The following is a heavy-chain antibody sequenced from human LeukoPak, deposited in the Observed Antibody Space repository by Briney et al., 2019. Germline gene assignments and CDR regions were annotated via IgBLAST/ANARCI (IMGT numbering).Heavy chain of an antibody. CDR2: INHSGST. CDR3: ASKRYCSGGSCYSHYYYYYMDV. V-gene: IGHV4-34*01. CDR1: GGSMSGYY. J-gene: IGHJ6*03. Sequence: SETLSLTCTVSGGSMSGYYWSWIRQPPGKGLEWIGEINHSGSTNYNPSLKSRVTISVDTSKNQFSLKLSSVTAADTAVYYCASKRYCSGGSCYSHYYYYYMDVWGKGITVTVSS. D-gene: IGHD2-15*01.